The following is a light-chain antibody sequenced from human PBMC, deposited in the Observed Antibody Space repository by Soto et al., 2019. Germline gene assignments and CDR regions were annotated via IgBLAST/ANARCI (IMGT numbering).Light chain of an antibody. CDR2: EVS. CDR3: CSYTDSRTHI. J-gene: IGLJ1*01. Sequence: QSVLTQPASVSGSPGQSITISCTGTSSDVAGYNYVSCYQQHPAKAPKLIIFEVSYRPSGISNRFSASKSGDTASLTISGLQADDEADYYCCSYTDSRTHIFGSGTRSPS. V-gene: IGLV2-14*01. CDR1: SSDVAGYNY.